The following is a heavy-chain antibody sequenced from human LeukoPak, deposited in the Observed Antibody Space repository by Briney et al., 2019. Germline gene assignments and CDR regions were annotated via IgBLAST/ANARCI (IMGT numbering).Heavy chain of an antibody. Sequence: ASVKVSCKASGYTFTGYYMHWVRQAPGQGLEWMGWINPNSGGTNYAQKFQGRVTMARDTSTSTAYMELSRLRSDDTAVYYCAREGYYYGSGSYRGDYWGQGTLVTVSS. CDR1: GYTFTGYY. CDR2: INPNSGGT. D-gene: IGHD3-10*01. V-gene: IGHV1-2*02. J-gene: IGHJ4*02. CDR3: AREGYYYGSGSYRGDY.